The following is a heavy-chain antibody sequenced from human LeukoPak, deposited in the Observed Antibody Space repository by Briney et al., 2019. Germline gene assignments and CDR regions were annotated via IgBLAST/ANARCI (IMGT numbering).Heavy chain of an antibody. V-gene: IGHV4-59*12. D-gene: IGHD4-17*01. CDR1: GGSISGYY. J-gene: IGHJ4*02. CDR3: ARALGDDYGDYVDY. CDR2: IYYSGST. Sequence: SETLSLTCTVAGGSISGYYWSWIRQPPGKGLEWIGYIYYSGSTNYNPSLKSRVTISVDTSKNQFSLKLSSVTAADTAVYYCARALGDDYGDYVDYWGQGTLVTVSS.